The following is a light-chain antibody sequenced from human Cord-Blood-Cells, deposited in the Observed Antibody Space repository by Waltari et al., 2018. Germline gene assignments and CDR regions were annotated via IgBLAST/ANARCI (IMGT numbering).Light chain of an antibody. CDR1: RSDVGSYNF. CDR3: CSYAGSSTWV. V-gene: IGLV2-23*01. J-gene: IGLJ3*02. Sequence: QSALTQPDSVSGCPGQSITISCTGTRSDVGSYNFVSWYQQHPGKAPKLMIYEGSKRPSGVSNRFSGSKSGNTASLTISGLQAEDEADYYCCSYAGSSTWVFGGGTKLTVL. CDR2: EGS.